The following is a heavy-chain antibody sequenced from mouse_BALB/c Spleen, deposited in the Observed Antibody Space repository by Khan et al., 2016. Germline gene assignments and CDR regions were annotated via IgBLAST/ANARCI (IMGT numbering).Heavy chain of an antibody. CDR1: GASITSGY. CDR2: ISYSGIT. J-gene: IGHJ2*01. CDR3: ARYLLNYFDY. Sequence: EVQLQASGPSLVKPSQTLSLTCSVPGASITSGYWNWIRKFPGNKLEYMGYISYSGITYYRPSLKSRISITRDTSKNQYFLHLSSVTTEDTATYFCARYLLNYFDYWGQGTTLTVSS. V-gene: IGHV3-8*02. D-gene: IGHD2-1*01.